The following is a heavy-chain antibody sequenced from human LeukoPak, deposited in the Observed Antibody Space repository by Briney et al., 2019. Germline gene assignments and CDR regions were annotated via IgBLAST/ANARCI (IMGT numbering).Heavy chain of an antibody. CDR1: GYTFTNYY. CDR3: ARVWGAIDY. Sequence: ASVKVSCKASGYTFTNYYMHWVRQAPGQGLEWMGIINPIDGSTSYTQKFQGRVTMTRDTSTSTVYMELSSLRSEDTAVYYCARVWGAIDYWGQGTLVTVSS. V-gene: IGHV1-46*01. J-gene: IGHJ4*02. CDR2: INPIDGST. D-gene: IGHD1-26*01.